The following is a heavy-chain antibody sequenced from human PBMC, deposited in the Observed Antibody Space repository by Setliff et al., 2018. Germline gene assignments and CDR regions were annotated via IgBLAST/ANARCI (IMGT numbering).Heavy chain of an antibody. CDR1: GGSVSTFY. D-gene: IGHD3-22*01. CDR2: IFTSGST. Sequence: SETLSLTCRVSGGSVSTFYWTWIRQTPGKGLEWIGYIFTSGSTQYNPSLKSRATISRDTSSNQFSLKLFSVTAADTAVYYCARQDRFYDRSVFVEYFQHWGQGALVTVSS. CDR3: ARQDRFYDRSVFVEYFQH. V-gene: IGHV4-4*09. J-gene: IGHJ1*01.